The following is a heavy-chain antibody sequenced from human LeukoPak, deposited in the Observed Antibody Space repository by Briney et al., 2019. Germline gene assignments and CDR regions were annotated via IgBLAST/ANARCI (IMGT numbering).Heavy chain of an antibody. CDR3: ARGRPHGNDY. CDR2: IASDGSST. CDR1: GFTFISYW. V-gene: IGHV3-74*01. J-gene: IGHJ4*02. D-gene: IGHD4-23*01. Sequence: QAGGSLRLSCAASGFTFISYWMNWVRQAPGKGLVGVSRIASDGSSTTYADSVKGRFSISRDNAKNTLYLQMNSLRVEDTAVYYCARGRPHGNDYWGQGTLVTVSS.